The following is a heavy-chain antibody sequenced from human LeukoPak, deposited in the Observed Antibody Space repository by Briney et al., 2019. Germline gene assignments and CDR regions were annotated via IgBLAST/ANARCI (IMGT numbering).Heavy chain of an antibody. V-gene: IGHV3-23*01. CDR3: AKDTSTVTTFPFSFDY. J-gene: IGHJ4*02. CDR1: GFTFSSYA. CDR2: ISGSGGST. Sequence: GGSLRLSCAASGFTFSSYAISWVRQAPGKGLEWVSAISGSGGSTYYADSVKGRFTISRDNSKNTLYLQMNSLRAEDTAVYYCAKDTSTVTTFPFSFDYWGQGTLVTVSS. D-gene: IGHD4-17*01.